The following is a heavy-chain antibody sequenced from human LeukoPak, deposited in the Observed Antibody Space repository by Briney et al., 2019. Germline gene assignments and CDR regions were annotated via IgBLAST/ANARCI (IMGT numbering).Heavy chain of an antibody. D-gene: IGHD2-15*01. CDR1: GGSISSSSYY. Sequence: SETLSLTCTVSGGSISSSSYYWGWIRQPPGKGLEWIGSIYYSGSTYYNPSLKSRVTISVDTSKNQFSLKLSSVTAADTAVYYCARGGSKAAATFDYWGQGTLVTVFS. V-gene: IGHV4-39*07. CDR3: ARGGSKAAATFDY. J-gene: IGHJ4*02. CDR2: IYYSGST.